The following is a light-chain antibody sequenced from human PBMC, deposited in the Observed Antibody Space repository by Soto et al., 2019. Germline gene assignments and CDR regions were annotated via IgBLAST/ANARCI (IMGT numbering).Light chain of an antibody. CDR1: QSVSSIY. J-gene: IGKJ2*01. CDR2: GAF. Sequence: EIVLTQSPGTLSLSPGERATLSCRASQSVSSIYLAWYQQKPGQAPRLLIYGAFSRATGIPDRCSGSGSGTDFTLTISRLETEDFAVYYCQQYGSSPPYTFGQGTKLEIK. V-gene: IGKV3-20*01. CDR3: QQYGSSPPYT.